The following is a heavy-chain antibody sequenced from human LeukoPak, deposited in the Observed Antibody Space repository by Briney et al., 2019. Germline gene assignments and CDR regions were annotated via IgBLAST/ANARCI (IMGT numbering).Heavy chain of an antibody. CDR2: IIPILGIA. CDR3: ASGGLFLPEFQPVGPFDY. V-gene: IGHV1-69*04. D-gene: IGHD1-14*01. Sequence: GSSVKVSCKASGGTFSSYAISWVRQAPGQGLEWMGRIIPILGIANYAQKFQGRVTITADKSTSTAYMELSSLRSEDTAVYYCASGGLFLPEFQPVGPFDYWGQGTLVTVSS. CDR1: GGTFSSYA. J-gene: IGHJ4*02.